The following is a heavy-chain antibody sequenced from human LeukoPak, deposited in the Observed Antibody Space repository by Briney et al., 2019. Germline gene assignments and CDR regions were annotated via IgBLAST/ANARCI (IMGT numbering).Heavy chain of an antibody. Sequence: PGGSLRLSCAASGFTFSSYGMSWVRQAPGKGLEWVSAISGSGGSTYYADSVKGRFTISRDNSKNTLYLQMNSLRAEDTAVYYCAKPMYNWNDMGAFDIWGQGTMVTVSS. J-gene: IGHJ3*02. V-gene: IGHV3-23*01. CDR2: ISGSGGST. CDR3: AKPMYNWNDMGAFDI. CDR1: GFTFSSYG. D-gene: IGHD1-20*01.